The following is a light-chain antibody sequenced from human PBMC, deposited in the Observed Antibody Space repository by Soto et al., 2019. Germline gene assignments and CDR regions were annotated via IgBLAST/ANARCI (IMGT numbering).Light chain of an antibody. CDR2: GAS. Sequence: EIVMTQSPATLSVSPGDRVTLSCRASQSVRSNSAWYQQKPGQAPRLLFYGASTRATGIPARFSGSGYGTEFTLTISSLLSEDFAVYYCQQYNTWPLTFGGGTKVDIK. CDR1: QSVRSN. J-gene: IGKJ4*01. V-gene: IGKV3-15*01. CDR3: QQYNTWPLT.